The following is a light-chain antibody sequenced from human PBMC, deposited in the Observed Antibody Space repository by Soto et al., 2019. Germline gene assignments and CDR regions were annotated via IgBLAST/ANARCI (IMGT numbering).Light chain of an antibody. CDR2: GAS. Sequence: DIQMTQSPSSLSASVGDRVTITCRASQDIINYLAWYQQKPGKAPKLLIYGASTLQGGVPSRFSGSGSGTDFTLTVSSLQPEDLATYYCQQLFMYPPTVGPATKVDSK. J-gene: IGKJ3*01. CDR3: QQLFMYPPT. CDR1: QDIINY. V-gene: IGKV1-16*01.